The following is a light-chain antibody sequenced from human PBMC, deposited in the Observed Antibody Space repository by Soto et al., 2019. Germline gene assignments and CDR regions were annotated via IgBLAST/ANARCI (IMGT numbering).Light chain of an antibody. CDR1: QSVTSSD. CDR3: QQYGSTPIT. J-gene: IGKJ5*01. CDR2: GIS. V-gene: IGKV3-20*01. Sequence: VLTQSPGTLSLSLGESATLSCRASQSVTSSDLAWCQRKPGQAPRLLLYGISTRATGIPDKFSGSGSGKDFAFTVSRLEPEDFAVYYCQQYGSTPITFGQGTRLEIK.